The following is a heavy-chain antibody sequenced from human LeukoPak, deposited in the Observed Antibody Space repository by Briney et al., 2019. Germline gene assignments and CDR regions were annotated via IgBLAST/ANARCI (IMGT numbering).Heavy chain of an antibody. CDR3: AKSEAGFYYYDSSGYYSIPFDY. D-gene: IGHD3-22*01. Sequence: GGSLRLSCAASEFTFSSYWMSWVRQAPGKGLEWVSAISGSGGSTYYADSVKGRFTISRDNSKNTLYLQMNSLRAEDTAVYYCAKSEAGFYYYDSSGYYSIPFDYWGQGTLVTVSS. V-gene: IGHV3-23*01. J-gene: IGHJ4*02. CDR1: EFTFSSYW. CDR2: ISGSGGST.